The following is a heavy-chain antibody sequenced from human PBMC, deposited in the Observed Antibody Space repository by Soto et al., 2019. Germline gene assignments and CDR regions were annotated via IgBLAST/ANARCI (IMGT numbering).Heavy chain of an antibody. D-gene: IGHD6-13*01. J-gene: IGHJ6*02. CDR1: GGTFSSYT. V-gene: IGHV1-69*04. CDR2: IIPILGIA. CDR3: ARDPVMGLAAAGTQYYYYGMDV. Sequence: GASVKVSCKASGGTFSSYTISWVRQAPGQGLEWMGRIIPILGIANYAQKFQGRVTITADKSTSTAYMELSSLRSEDTAVYYCARDPVMGLAAAGTQYYYYGMDVWGQGTTVTVSS.